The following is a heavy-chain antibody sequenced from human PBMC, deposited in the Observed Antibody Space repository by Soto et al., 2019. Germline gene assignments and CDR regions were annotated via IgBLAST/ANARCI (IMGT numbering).Heavy chain of an antibody. CDR3: ARRQGYSGYEYCSGGSCYAFDY. D-gene: IGHD2-15*01. Sequence: GESLKISCKGSGYSFTSYWIGWVRQMPGKGLEWMGIIYPGDSDTRYSPSFQGQVTISADKSISTAYLQWSSLKASDTAMYYCARRQGYSGYEYCSGGSCYAFDYWGQGTLVTVSS. CDR1: GYSFTSYW. V-gene: IGHV5-51*01. J-gene: IGHJ4*02. CDR2: IYPGDSDT.